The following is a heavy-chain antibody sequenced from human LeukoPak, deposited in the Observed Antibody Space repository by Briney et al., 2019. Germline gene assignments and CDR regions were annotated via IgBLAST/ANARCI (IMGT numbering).Heavy chain of an antibody. CDR3: ARVSLLTYYYDSSGYYSWFDP. Sequence: GASVKVSCKAFGYTFTGYYMHWVRQAPGQGLEWMGRINPNSGGTNYAQKFQGRVTMTRDTSISTAYMELSRLRSDDTAVYYCARVSLLTYYYDSSGYYSWFDPWGQGTLVTVSS. D-gene: IGHD3-22*01. CDR1: GYTFTGYY. J-gene: IGHJ5*02. V-gene: IGHV1-2*06. CDR2: INPNSGGT.